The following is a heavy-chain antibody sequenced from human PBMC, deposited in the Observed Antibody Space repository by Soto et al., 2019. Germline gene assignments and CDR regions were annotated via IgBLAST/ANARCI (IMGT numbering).Heavy chain of an antibody. CDR2: ISHLETT. CDR3: VRGGGYDSFDF. V-gene: IGHV4-30-2*06. J-gene: IGHJ4*02. Sequence: SETLSLTCSASGVTMIYGAYSSNCIRQSPWIGLELLGYISHLETTYYNPSFRSRLSLSIDRTRNQFFLSLSSMTAADKAVYYCVRGGGYDSFDFWGQGIQVTVSS. D-gene: IGHD2-15*01. CDR1: GVTMIYGAYS.